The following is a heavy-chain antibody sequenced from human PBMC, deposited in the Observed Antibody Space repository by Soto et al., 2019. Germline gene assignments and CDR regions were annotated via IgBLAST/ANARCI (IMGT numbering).Heavy chain of an antibody. Sequence: QVQLVQSGAEVKEPGASVKVSCKASGYTFVSYGISWVRQAPGQGLEWMGWISPYNGNTNYAQKYQAKATMTADTSTSKVYMERRSLRSDDTAVYYCSRDAQKWLDADFEVWGQGTMVNVSS. V-gene: IGHV1-18*01. CDR2: ISPYNGNT. D-gene: IGHD6-19*01. CDR3: SRDAQKWLDADFEV. J-gene: IGHJ3*01. CDR1: GYTFVSYG.